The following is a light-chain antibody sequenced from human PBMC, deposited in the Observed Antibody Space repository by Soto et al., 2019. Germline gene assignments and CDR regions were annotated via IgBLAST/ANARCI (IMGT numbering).Light chain of an antibody. CDR2: SNN. CDR1: SSNIGRNS. J-gene: IGLJ1*01. V-gene: IGLV1-44*01. Sequence: QSVVTQPPSASGTPGQRVTISCSGSSSNIGRNSVNWYQQLPGAAPNLLIYSNNQRPSGVPDRFSGSKSGTSASLAISGLQSEDEADYYCAAWDDSLNGLYVFGTGTKVTV. CDR3: AAWDDSLNGLYV.